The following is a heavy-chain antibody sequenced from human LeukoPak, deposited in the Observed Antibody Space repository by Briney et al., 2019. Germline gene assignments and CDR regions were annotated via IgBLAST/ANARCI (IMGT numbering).Heavy chain of an antibody. Sequence: ASAKVSCKASRFTFSSPTVQWVRQARGQRLEWIGWIVVGSGYTNYAQKFQERVTFTGDMSTGTVYMELSSLRSEDTAVYYCAVARGLTDPLDFWGQGTLVTVSS. V-gene: IGHV1-58*01. CDR1: RFTFSSPT. CDR2: IVVGSGYT. D-gene: IGHD3-10*01. J-gene: IGHJ4*02. CDR3: AVARGLTDPLDF.